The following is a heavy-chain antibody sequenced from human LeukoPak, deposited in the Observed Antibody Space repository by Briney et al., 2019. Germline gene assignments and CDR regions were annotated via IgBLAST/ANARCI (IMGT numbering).Heavy chain of an antibody. CDR1: GYTFTNYD. J-gene: IGHJ4*02. CDR3: ARVNCSSTSCRSKFLDY. V-gene: IGHV1-8*01. Sequence: GASVKVSCKASGYTFTNYDINWVRQATGQGLELMGWMNPNSANTGYAQKFQGRVTMTRDTSISTAYMELSSLRSEDTAVYYCARVNCSSTSCRSKFLDYWGQGTLVTVSS. D-gene: IGHD2-2*01. CDR2: MNPNSANT.